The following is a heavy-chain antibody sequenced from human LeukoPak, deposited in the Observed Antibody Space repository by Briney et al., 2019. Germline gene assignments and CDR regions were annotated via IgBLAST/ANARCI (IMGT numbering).Heavy chain of an antibody. J-gene: IGHJ4*02. V-gene: IGHV4-34*01. CDR1: GFTFSTFA. D-gene: IGHD4-17*01. CDR3: ARIWTVTRLDY. CDR2: INHSGST. Sequence: GSLRLSCAASGFTFSTFAMIWVRQPPGKGLEWIGEINHSGSTNYNPSLKSRVTISVDTSKNQFSLKLSSVTAADTAVYYCARIWTVTRLDYWGQGTLVTVSS.